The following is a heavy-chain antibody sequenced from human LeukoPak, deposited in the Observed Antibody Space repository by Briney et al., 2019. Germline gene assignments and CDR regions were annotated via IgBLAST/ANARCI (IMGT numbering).Heavy chain of an antibody. Sequence: KTGGSLRLSCAASGFTFSSYSMNWVRQAPGKGLEWVSSISSSSSYIYYADSVKGRFTISRDNAKNSLYLQMNSLRAEDTAVYYCVRELDGWSGYPWGQGTLVIVSP. CDR1: GFTFSSYS. CDR2: ISSSSSYI. J-gene: IGHJ4*02. CDR3: VRELDGWSGYP. D-gene: IGHD3-3*01. V-gene: IGHV3-21*01.